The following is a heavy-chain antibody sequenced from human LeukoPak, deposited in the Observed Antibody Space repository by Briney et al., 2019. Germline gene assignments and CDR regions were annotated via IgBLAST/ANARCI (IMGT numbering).Heavy chain of an antibody. J-gene: IGHJ3*02. D-gene: IGHD3-16*01. Sequence: PGGSLRLSCAASGFTFSSYWMHWVRHAPGKGLVWVSRINSDGSSTSYADSVKGRFTISRDNAKNTLYLQMNSLRAEDTAVYYCMVYVWGSGAFDIWGQGTMVTVSS. CDR2: INSDGSST. CDR1: GFTFSSYW. CDR3: MVYVWGSGAFDI. V-gene: IGHV3-74*01.